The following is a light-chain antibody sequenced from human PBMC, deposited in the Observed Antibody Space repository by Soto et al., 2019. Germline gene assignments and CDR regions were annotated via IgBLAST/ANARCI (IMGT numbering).Light chain of an antibody. J-gene: IGKJ1*01. V-gene: IGKV3-20*01. CDR2: GAS. CDR1: QSVSSTY. CDR3: QQYGSSLWT. Sequence: EIVLTQSPGTLSLFPGERATLSCRASQSVSSTYLAWYQQKPGQAPRLLIYGASSRATAIPDRFSGSGYGTDFTLTISRLEPEDFAVYYCQQYGSSLWTFGQGTKVDIK.